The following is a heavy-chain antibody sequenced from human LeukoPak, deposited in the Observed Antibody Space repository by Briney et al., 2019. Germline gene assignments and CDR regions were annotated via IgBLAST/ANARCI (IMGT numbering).Heavy chain of an antibody. CDR1: GFTFSSYA. J-gene: IGHJ4*02. V-gene: IGHV3-23*01. CDR3: AKVKGLLWFGELCYDY. D-gene: IGHD3-10*01. Sequence: GGSLRLSCAASGFTFSSYAMSWVRQAPGKGLEWVSAISGSGGSTYYADSVKGRFTISRDNSKNTLYLQMNSLRAEDTAVYYCAKVKGLLWFGELCYDYWGQGTLVTVSS. CDR2: ISGSGGST.